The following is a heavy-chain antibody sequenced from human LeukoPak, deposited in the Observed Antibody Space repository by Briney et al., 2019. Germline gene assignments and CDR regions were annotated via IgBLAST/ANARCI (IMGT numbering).Heavy chain of an antibody. D-gene: IGHD3-16*01. J-gene: IGHJ4*02. V-gene: IGHV3-23*01. Sequence: GGSLRLSSAASRFTFISYAMSCVRPAPGKGLGWVSALSVRGDFTYYADSVKGRFTISRDNSKKTLSLQMKSLRAEATAVYYCATLYHWGQGTLVTVSS. CDR3: ATLYH. CDR2: LSVRGDFT. CDR1: RFTFISYA.